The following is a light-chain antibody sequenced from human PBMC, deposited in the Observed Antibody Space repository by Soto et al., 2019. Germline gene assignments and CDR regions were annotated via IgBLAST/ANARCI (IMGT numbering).Light chain of an antibody. V-gene: IGKV1-39*01. CDR2: AAS. CDR1: QSISSY. CDR3: QQYENYWT. J-gene: IGKJ1*01. Sequence: DIQMTQSPSSLSASVGDRVTITCRASQSISSYLNWYQQKPGKAPKLLIYAASTLQSGVPSRFSGSGSGTDFTLTISCLQSEDFAVYYCQQYENYWTFGQGTKVDI.